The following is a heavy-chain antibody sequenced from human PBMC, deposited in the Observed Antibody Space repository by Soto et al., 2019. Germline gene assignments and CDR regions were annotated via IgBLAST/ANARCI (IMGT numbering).Heavy chain of an antibody. CDR2: INHSGST. Sequence: SSETLSLTCAVYGGSFSGYYWNWIRQPPGKGLEWIGEINHSGSTNYNPSLKSRVTISVDTSKNQFSLKLSSVTAADTAVYYCARGHVYYDYIWVSYPPYYFDYWGQGTLVTVSS. CDR1: GGSFSGYY. D-gene: IGHD3-16*02. CDR3: ARGHVYYDYIWVSYPPYYFDY. J-gene: IGHJ4*02. V-gene: IGHV4-34*01.